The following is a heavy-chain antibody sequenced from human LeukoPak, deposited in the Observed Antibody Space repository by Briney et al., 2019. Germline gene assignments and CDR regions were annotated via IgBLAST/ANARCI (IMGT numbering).Heavy chain of an antibody. V-gene: IGHV4-39*01. D-gene: IGHD6-13*01. CDR2: IYYSGST. J-gene: IGHJ4*02. Sequence: SETVSLTCTVSGGSISSSSYYRGWIRQPPGKGLEWIGSIYYSGSTYYNPSLKSRVTISVDTSKNQFSLKLSSVTAADTAVYYCARILQQLIDYWGQGTLVTVSS. CDR1: GGSISSSSYY. CDR3: ARILQQLIDY.